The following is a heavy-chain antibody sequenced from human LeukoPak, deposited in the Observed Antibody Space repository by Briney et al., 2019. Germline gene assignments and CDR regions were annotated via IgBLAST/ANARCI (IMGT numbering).Heavy chain of an antibody. CDR2: IKQDGSDK. J-gene: IGHJ4*02. CDR3: AKDSGWFRFDY. Sequence: GGSLRLSCAASGFTFSTSWMTWVRQAPGKGLEWVANIKQDGSDKYYMDSVKGRFTISRDNAKNSLYLQMNSLRAEDTAVYYCAKDSGWFRFDYWGQGTLVTVSS. CDR1: GFTFSTSW. V-gene: IGHV3-7*03. D-gene: IGHD6-13*01.